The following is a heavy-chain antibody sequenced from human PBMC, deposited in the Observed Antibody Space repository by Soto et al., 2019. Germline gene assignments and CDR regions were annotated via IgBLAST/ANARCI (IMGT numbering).Heavy chain of an antibody. D-gene: IGHD2-2*01. Sequence: QITLKESGPTLVKPTQTLTLTCTFSGFSLSTSGVGVGWIRQPPGKALEWLALIYWDDDKRYSPSLKSRLTXTXXTSKNQVVLTMTNMDPVDTATYYCARLDYAYYFDYWGQGTLVTVSS. CDR3: ARLDYAYYFDY. CDR1: GFSLSTSGVG. J-gene: IGHJ4*02. V-gene: IGHV2-5*02. CDR2: IYWDDDK.